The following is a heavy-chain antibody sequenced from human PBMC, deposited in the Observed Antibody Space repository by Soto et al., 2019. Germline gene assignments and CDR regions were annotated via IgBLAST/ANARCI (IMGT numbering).Heavy chain of an antibody. CDR2: INPNSGAT. D-gene: IGHD3-16*01. J-gene: IGHJ5*02. CDR3: ARGGGTTLAPLP. CDR1: GYTFTGYF. V-gene: IGHV1-2*02. Sequence: GASVKVSCKASGYTFTGYFMHWVRQAPGEGLEWMGWINPNSGATKYAPKFQGRVTMTRDTSNRTACLELSRLTSDDTAIYYCARGGGTTLAPLPWGQGTPVTVSS.